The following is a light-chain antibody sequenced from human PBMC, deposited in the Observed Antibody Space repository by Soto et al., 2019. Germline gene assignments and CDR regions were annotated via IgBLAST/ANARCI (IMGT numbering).Light chain of an antibody. CDR2: DAS. V-gene: IGKV3-11*01. CDR1: QSVSNY. Sequence: ENVLTQSPVSLSLSPGERATLSCRASQSVSNYLAWFQQKPGQAPRLVISDASNRAFGIPARFSGSGSGTDFTLTISSLEPEDFAVYFCQQRSDWPWTFGQGTKVEVK. CDR3: QQRSDWPWT. J-gene: IGKJ1*01.